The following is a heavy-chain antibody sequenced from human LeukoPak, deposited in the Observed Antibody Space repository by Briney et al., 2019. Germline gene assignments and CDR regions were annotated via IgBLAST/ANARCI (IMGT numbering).Heavy chain of an antibody. CDR3: VGDPPKSGYAFQV. V-gene: IGHV3-33*01. D-gene: IGHD3-3*01. CDR2: IWAAGNDD. CDR1: GFSLSLYA. J-gene: IGHJ3*01. Sequence: PGESLSLSCGASGFSLSLYAMHWVRQAPGKGREWVAFIWAAGNDDFYRDSVKGRFTLSRHHSKHLVYLQINSLRAADTSLYYCVGDPPKSGYAFQVLGQGTVVTVSS.